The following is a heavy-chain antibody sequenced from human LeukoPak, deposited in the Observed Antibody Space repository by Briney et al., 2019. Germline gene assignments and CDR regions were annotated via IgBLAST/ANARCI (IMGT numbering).Heavy chain of an antibody. Sequence: QPGGSLRLSCAASGFTFSSYALHWVRQAPGKGLEWVAVISYDGSNKNYADSVKGRLTISRDNSKNTLYLQINSLRAEDTAVYYCARDGYCGSSSCCNKGWFDPWGQGTLVTVSS. CDR1: GFTFSSYA. J-gene: IGHJ5*02. CDR3: ARDGYCGSSSCCNKGWFDP. CDR2: ISYDGSNK. D-gene: IGHD2-2*01. V-gene: IGHV3-30-3*01.